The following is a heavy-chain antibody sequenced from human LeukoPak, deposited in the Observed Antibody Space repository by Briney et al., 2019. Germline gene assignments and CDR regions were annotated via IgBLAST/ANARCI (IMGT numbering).Heavy chain of an antibody. CDR2: IKQDGSGK. CDR3: ARASSYDYSNPFDY. J-gene: IGHJ4*02. Sequence: GGSLRLSCAASGFTFSSYWMSWVRQAPGKGLEWVANIKQDGSGKYYVDSVKGRFTISRDNAKNSLYLQMNSLRAEDTAVYYCARASSYDYSNPFDYWGQGTLVTVSS. V-gene: IGHV3-7*01. D-gene: IGHD4-4*01. CDR1: GFTFSSYW.